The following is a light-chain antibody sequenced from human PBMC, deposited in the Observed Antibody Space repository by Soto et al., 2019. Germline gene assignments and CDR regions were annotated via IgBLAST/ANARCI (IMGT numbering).Light chain of an antibody. CDR3: QQYYSTPPIT. Sequence: DIVMTQSPDSLAVSLGERATINCKSSQSVLYSSNNKNYLAWYQQKPGQPPKLLIYWASTRETGVPDRFSGSGYGRDFTLTISSLQAEDVAVYYCQQYYSTPPITFGQGTRLEIK. J-gene: IGKJ5*01. CDR1: QSVLYSSNNKNY. V-gene: IGKV4-1*01. CDR2: WAS.